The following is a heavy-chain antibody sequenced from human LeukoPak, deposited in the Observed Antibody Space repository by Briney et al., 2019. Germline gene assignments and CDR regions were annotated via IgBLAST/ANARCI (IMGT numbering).Heavy chain of an antibody. J-gene: IGHJ6*04. CDR3: ARGLRQGSAWSWGAKEKSYQYMDV. Sequence: SETLSLTCGVSAGSFSSHYWTWIRQPPGKRLEGIGEIKPRGSTSYNQSLESRVTVSADTSGNQLSLSLTSVTAADLAVYFCARGLRQGSAWSWGAKEKSYQYMDVWGTGTTVIVSS. V-gene: IGHV4-34*01. D-gene: IGHD6-19*01. CDR2: IKPRGST. CDR1: AGSFSSHY.